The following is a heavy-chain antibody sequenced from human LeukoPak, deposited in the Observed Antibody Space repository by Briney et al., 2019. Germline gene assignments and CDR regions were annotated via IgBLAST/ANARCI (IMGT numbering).Heavy chain of an antibody. V-gene: IGHV4-39*01. CDR3: ARHTRPGCSGYENAFDI. Sequence: ASETLSLTCTVSGGSIRSRNYYWDWTRQPPGKGLEWIGNFYDSGSTYYNPSLKSRVTISGDTSKNQFSLKLTSVTVADTAVYYCARHTRPGCSGYENAFDIWGQGTMVTVSS. CDR2: FYDSGST. J-gene: IGHJ3*02. D-gene: IGHD5-12*01. CDR1: GGSIRSRNYY.